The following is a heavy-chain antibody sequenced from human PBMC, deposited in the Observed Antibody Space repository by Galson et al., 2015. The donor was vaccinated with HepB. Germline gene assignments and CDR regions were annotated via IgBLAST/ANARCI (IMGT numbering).Heavy chain of an antibody. D-gene: IGHD3-10*01. J-gene: IGHJ3*02. CDR3: ARPGTRGDDAFDI. CDR1: GGTFSSYA. CDR2: IIPIFGTA. V-gene: IGHV1-69*13. Sequence: SVKVSCKASGGTFSSYAISWVRQAPGQGLEWMGGIIPIFGTANYAQKFQGRVTITVDESTSTAYMELSSLRSEDTAVYYCARPGTRGDDAFDIWGQGTMVTVSS.